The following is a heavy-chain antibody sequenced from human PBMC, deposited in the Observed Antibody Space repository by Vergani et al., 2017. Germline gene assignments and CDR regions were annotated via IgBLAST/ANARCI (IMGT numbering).Heavy chain of an antibody. CDR1: GCTFSSYA. D-gene: IGHD2-15*01. CDR2: IIPSLATT. V-gene: IGHV1-69*11. J-gene: IGHJ4*02. Sequence: QVQLVQSGAEVKKPGSSVKVSCKASGCTFSSYALNWVRQAPGQGLEWMGSIIPSLATTIYAQKFQGRVTITADESTSTAYMELSSLKSEDTAVFYCARATCSGGSCYRGFDYWGQGSLIAVSS. CDR3: ARATCSGGSCYRGFDY.